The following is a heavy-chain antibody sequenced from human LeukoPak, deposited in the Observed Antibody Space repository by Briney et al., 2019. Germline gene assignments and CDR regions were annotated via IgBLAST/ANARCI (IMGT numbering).Heavy chain of an antibody. D-gene: IGHD4-11*01. J-gene: IGHJ3*02. V-gene: IGHV4-59*12. CDR1: GGSISNYY. CDR3: ARDRPTTGDAFDI. Sequence: SETLSLTCTISGGSISNYYWSWIRQTPGKGLEWIGYIYYTGGTDYNPSLKSRVTISEDTSKNQFSLKLSSVTAADTAVYYCARDRPTTGDAFDIWGQGTMVTVSS. CDR2: IYYTGGT.